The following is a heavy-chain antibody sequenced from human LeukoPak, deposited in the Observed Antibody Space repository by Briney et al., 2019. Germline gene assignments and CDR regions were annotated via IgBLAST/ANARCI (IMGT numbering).Heavy chain of an antibody. CDR3: ARADYYGSGSYLSSFDY. J-gene: IGHJ4*02. D-gene: IGHD3-10*01. CDR1: GFTFSNYA. CDR2: ISYDGTNK. Sequence: GGSLRLSCAASGFTFSNYAMHWVRQAPGKGLEWVAVISYDGTNKAYVDSVKGRFTISRDNSKNTLFLQMNSLRAEDTAVYYCARADYYGSGSYLSSFDYWGQGTLVTVSS. V-gene: IGHV3-30-3*01.